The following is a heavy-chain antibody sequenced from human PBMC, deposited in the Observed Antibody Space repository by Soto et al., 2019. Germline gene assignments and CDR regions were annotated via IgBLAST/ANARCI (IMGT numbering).Heavy chain of an antibody. D-gene: IGHD3-22*01. CDR2: ISYDGSNK. Sequence: QVQLVESGGGVVQPGRSLRLSCAASGFTFSSYGMHWVRQAPGKGLEWVAVISYDGSNKYYADSVKGRFTISRDNSKNTLYLQMNSLRAEDKAVYYCAKEDLYYYDSSGYYSLDYWGQGTLVTVSS. CDR1: GFTFSSYG. V-gene: IGHV3-30*18. CDR3: AKEDLYYYDSSGYYSLDY. J-gene: IGHJ4*02.